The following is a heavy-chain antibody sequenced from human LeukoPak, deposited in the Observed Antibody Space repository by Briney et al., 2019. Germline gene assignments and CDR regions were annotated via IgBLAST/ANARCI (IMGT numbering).Heavy chain of an antibody. Sequence: GRSLRLSCAASGFTFSSYGMHWVRQAPGKALEWVAVISYDGSNKYYADSVKGRFTISRDNSKNTLYLQMNSLRAEDTAVYYCAKVSERLATVSNFDYWGQGTLVTVSS. CDR1: GFTFSSYG. J-gene: IGHJ4*02. D-gene: IGHD6-19*01. CDR3: AKVSERLATVSNFDY. V-gene: IGHV3-30*18. CDR2: ISYDGSNK.